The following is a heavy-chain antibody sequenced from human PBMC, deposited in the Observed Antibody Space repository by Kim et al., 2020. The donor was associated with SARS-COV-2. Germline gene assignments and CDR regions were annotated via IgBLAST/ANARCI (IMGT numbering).Heavy chain of an antibody. Sequence: GGSLRLSCAASGFTFSSYGMHWVRQAPGKGLEWVAVISYDGSNKYYADSVKGRFTISRDNSKNTLYLQMNSLRAEDTAVYYCAKEGRVGVVIAIPEAPHWYFDLWGRGTLVTVSS. CDR1: GFTFSSYG. CDR2: ISYDGSNK. D-gene: IGHD2-21*01. J-gene: IGHJ2*01. CDR3: AKEGRVGVVIAIPEAPHWYFDL. V-gene: IGHV3-30*18.